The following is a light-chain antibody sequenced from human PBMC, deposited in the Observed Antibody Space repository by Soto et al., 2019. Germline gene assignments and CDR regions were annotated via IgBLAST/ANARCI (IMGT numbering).Light chain of an antibody. CDR1: QSAISN. CDR2: DAS. J-gene: IGKJ5*01. CDR3: QQYNNWPAIT. V-gene: IGKV3-15*01. Sequence: EIVMTQSPATLSVSPGERVTLSCRASQSAISNLAWYQQKPGQTPRLLIYDASTRATDIPARFSGSGSGTDFTLTISSLLSEDFAIYYCQQYNNWPAITFGQGTRLEIK.